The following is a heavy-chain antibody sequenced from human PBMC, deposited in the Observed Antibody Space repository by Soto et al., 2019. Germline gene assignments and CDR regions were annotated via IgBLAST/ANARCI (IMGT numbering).Heavy chain of an antibody. V-gene: IGHV4-31*01. CDR2: IYYSGST. D-gene: IGHD1-1*01. J-gene: IGHJ5*02. CDR3: ARGNDGSNWFDP. Sequence: LPETLSLTCTVSGGSISSGGYYWSWIRQHPGKGLEWIGYIYYSGSTYYNPSLKSLVTLSVDSYKNQFSLKLSSVTAAETAVYYCARGNDGSNWFDPWGQGTLVTVSS. CDR1: GGSISSGGYY.